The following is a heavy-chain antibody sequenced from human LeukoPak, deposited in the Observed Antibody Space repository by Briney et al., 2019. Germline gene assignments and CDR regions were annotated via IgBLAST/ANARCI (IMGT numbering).Heavy chain of an antibody. CDR1: GGSISSYY. Sequence: SETLSLTCTVSGGSISSYYWSWIRQPPGKGLEWIGYIYYSGSTNYNPSLKSRVTISVDTSKNQFSLKLSSVTAADTAVYYCARADMAAGTSYYYYYMDVWGKGTTVTVSS. CDR2: IYYSGST. D-gene: IGHD6-13*01. V-gene: IGHV4-59*01. CDR3: ARADMAAGTSYYYYYMDV. J-gene: IGHJ6*03.